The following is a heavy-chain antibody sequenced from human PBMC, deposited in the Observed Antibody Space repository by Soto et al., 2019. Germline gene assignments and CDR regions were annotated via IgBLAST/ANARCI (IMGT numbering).Heavy chain of an antibody. J-gene: IGHJ6*02. CDR3: AKDRIVAGRLCYYYYGMDV. Sequence: QVQLVESGGGVVQPGRSLRLSCAASGFTFSSYGMHWVRQAPGKGLEWVAVISYDGSNKYYADSVKGRFTISRDNSKNALYLQMNSLRAEDTAVYYCAKDRIVAGRLCYYYYGMDVWGQGTTVTVSS. CDR1: GFTFSSYG. D-gene: IGHD6-19*01. CDR2: ISYDGSNK. V-gene: IGHV3-30*18.